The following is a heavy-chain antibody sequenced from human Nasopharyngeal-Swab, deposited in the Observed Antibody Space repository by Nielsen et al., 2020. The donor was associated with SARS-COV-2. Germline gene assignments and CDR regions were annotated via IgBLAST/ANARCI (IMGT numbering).Heavy chain of an antibody. CDR2: IHYTGKT. V-gene: IGHV4-31*03. Sequence: SETLSLTCTVSGGSISSDNYFWSWIRQPPGKGLEWIGYIHYTGKTYYNPPLESRLTISLDTSRNQFSLMLRSVTAADTAVYYCAREVINQAVSDAFDFWGQGTMVTVSS. J-gene: IGHJ3*01. CDR1: GGSISSDNYF. CDR3: AREVINQAVSDAFDF. D-gene: IGHD3-16*02.